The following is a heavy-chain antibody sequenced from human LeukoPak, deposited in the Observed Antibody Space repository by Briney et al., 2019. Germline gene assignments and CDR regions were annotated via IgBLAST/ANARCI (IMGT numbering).Heavy chain of an antibody. D-gene: IGHD5-18*01. Sequence: ASVKVSCKASGYTFTGYYIHWVRQAPGQGLEWMGWINPNSGSANYAQKFQARVTRTRDTSISTAYMELSRLRSDDTGVYYCARDLSAAMVQVEFHYWGQGTLVTVSS. CDR1: GYTFTGYY. CDR2: INPNSGSA. V-gene: IGHV1-2*02. J-gene: IGHJ4*02. CDR3: ARDLSAAMVQVEFHY.